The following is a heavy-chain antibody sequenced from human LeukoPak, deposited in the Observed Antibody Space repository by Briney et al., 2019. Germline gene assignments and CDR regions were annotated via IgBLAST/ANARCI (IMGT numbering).Heavy chain of an antibody. Sequence: SETLSLTCTVSGGSISSYYWSWVRQTPGKGLEWIGYIYYSGSTNYNPSLKSRVTISVDTSKNQFSLKLSSVTAADTAVYYCARALRFDWNDPPYFDYWGQGTLVTVSS. V-gene: IGHV4-59*01. D-gene: IGHD1-1*01. CDR1: GGSISSYY. CDR3: ARALRFDWNDPPYFDY. J-gene: IGHJ4*02. CDR2: IYYSGST.